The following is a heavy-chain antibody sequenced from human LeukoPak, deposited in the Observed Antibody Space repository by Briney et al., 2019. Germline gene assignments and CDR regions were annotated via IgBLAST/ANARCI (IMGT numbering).Heavy chain of an antibody. J-gene: IGHJ4*02. CDR1: GFTFSSYA. V-gene: IGHV3-23*01. Sequence: GGSLRLSCAAPGFTFSSYAMSWVRQAPGKGLEWVSAISGSGGSTYYADSVKGRFTISRDNSKNTLYLQMNSLRSEDTAVYYCARQRAGELLQDYWGQGTLVTVSS. D-gene: IGHD3-10*01. CDR3: ARQRAGELLQDY. CDR2: ISGSGGST.